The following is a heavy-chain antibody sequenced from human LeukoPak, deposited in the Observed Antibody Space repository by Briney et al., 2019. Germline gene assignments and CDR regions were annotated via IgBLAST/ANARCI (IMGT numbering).Heavy chain of an antibody. D-gene: IGHD2-21*02. CDR2: INHSGST. CDR1: GGSISSGGYY. J-gene: IGHJ6*02. CDR3: ARGRVVVTATLQDYYYGMDV. V-gene: IGHV4-39*07. Sequence: SETLSLTCTVSGGSISSGGYYWSWIRQPPGKGLEWIGEINHSGSTNYNPSLKSRVTISVDTSKNQFSLKLSSVTAADTVVYYCARGRVVVTATLQDYYYGMDVWGQGTTVTVSS.